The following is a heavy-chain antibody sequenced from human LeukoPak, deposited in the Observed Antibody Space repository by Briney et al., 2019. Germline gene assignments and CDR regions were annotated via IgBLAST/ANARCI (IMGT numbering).Heavy chain of an antibody. V-gene: IGHV3-21*01. J-gene: IGHJ3*02. CDR2: ISSSSSYI. Sequence: GGSLRLSCITSGFTFGDYGLSWVRQAPGKGLEWVSSISSSSSYIYYADSVKGRFTISRDNAKNSLYLQMNSLRAEDTAVYYCARVEYSSSWGAFDIWGQGTMVTVSS. D-gene: IGHD6-6*01. CDR1: GFTFGDYG. CDR3: ARVEYSSSWGAFDI.